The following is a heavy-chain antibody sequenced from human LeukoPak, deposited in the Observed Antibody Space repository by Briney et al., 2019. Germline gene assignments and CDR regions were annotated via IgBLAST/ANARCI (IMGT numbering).Heavy chain of an antibody. V-gene: IGHV4-30-4*08. D-gene: IGHD3-10*01. J-gene: IGHJ3*02. CDR2: IHYSGRT. CDR1: GGSISSGDYY. CDR3: ARVRSDGSGTI. Sequence: PSRTLSLTCTVSGGSISSGDYYWSWIRQPPGKGREWIGYIHYSGRTYYNPSLKSRFPISVDTSKNQFSLKLSSVTAADTAVYFCARVRSDGSGTIWGQGTMVTVSS.